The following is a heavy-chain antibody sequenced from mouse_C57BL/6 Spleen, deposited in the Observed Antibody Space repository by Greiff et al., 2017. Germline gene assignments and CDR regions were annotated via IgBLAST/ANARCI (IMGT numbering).Heavy chain of an antibody. V-gene: IGHV5-12*01. J-gene: IGHJ2*01. Sequence: DVQLVESGGGLVQPGGSLKLSCAASGFTFSDYYMYWVRQTPEKRLEWVAYISNGGGSTYYPDTVKGRFTISRDNAKNTLYLQMSRLKSEDTAMYYCARANSYYFDYWGQGTTLTVSS. CDR3: ARANSYYFDY. CDR1: GFTFSDYY. D-gene: IGHD4-1*01. CDR2: ISNGGGST.